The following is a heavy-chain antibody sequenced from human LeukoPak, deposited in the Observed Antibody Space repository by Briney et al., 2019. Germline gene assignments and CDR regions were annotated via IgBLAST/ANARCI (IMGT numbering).Heavy chain of an antibody. Sequence: AGTLSLTCAASRLTFSNAYMSWIRQAPGKGLEWIGSINNKTDGGTTDYAAPVKGRFTISRDNSKNTLYLQMNSLKTEYTAVDYCTTDRSYYCSSSSCYLSAFDIWGQGTMVTVSS. CDR3: TTDRSYYCSSSSCYLSAFDI. J-gene: IGHJ3*02. CDR1: RLTFSNAY. V-gene: IGHV3-15*01. D-gene: IGHD2-2*01. CDR2: INNKTDGGTT.